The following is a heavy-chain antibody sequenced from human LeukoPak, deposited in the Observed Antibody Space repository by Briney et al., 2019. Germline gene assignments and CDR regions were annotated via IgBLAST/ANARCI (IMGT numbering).Heavy chain of an antibody. V-gene: IGHV3-48*03. J-gene: IGHJ4*02. CDR3: YYYYDSSGANPRDY. D-gene: IGHD3-22*01. CDR2: ISSSGTTT. CDR1: GFSFSVYE. Sequence: GGSLRLSCAASGFSFSVYEMHWVRQAPGKGLEWISDISSSGTTTYYADSVKGRFTISRDNAKNSLYLQMNSLRAEDTAVYYCYYYYDSSGANPRDYWGQGTLVTVSS.